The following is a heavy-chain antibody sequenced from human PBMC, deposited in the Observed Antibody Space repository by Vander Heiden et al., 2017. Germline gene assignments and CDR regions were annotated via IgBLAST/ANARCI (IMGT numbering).Heavy chain of an antibody. CDR2: INPSGGST. D-gene: IGHD3-9*01. V-gene: IGHV1-46*01. CDR3: ASVTLSDIFDWPLNWFDP. J-gene: IGHJ5*02. CDR1: GYTFTSYY. Sequence: QVQLVQSGAEVKKPGASVKVSCKASGYTFTSYYMPRVRQAPGQGLEWMGIINPSGGSTSYAQKFQGRVTMTRDTSTSTVYMELSSLRSEDTAVYYCASVTLSDIFDWPLNWFDPWGQGTLVTVSS.